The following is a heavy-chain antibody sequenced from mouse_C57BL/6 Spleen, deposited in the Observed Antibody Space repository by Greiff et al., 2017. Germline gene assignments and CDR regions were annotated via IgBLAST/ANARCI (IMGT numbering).Heavy chain of an antibody. D-gene: IGHD1-1*01. CDR3: ARYYYVRSRHFDY. Sequence: EVMLVESGGGLVQPGGSLSLSCAASGFTFTDYYMSWVRQPPGKALEWLGFIRNKANGYTTEYSASVKGRFTISRDNSQSILYLQMNALRAEDSATYYCARYYYVRSRHFDYWGQGTTLTVSS. CDR2: IRNKANGYTT. V-gene: IGHV7-3*01. CDR1: GFTFTDYY. J-gene: IGHJ2*01.